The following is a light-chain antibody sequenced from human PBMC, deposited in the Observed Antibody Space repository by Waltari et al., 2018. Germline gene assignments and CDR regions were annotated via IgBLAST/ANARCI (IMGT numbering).Light chain of an antibody. CDR1: ALPKRY. CDR3: QSTDTSDSVV. V-gene: IGLV3-25*03. Sequence: SYELTQPPSVSVSPGQTARITCSGDALPKRYAHWYQHKPGQAPVMVIYKASERPSGIPERCAGSSSGTTVTLTITGVQAEDEADYRCQSTDTSDSVVFGGGTKLTVL. J-gene: IGLJ2*01. CDR2: KAS.